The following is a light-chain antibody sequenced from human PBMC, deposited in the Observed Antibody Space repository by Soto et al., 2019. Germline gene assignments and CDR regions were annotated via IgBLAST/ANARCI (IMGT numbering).Light chain of an antibody. CDR1: QDISNY. CDR2: DAS. V-gene: IGKV1-33*01. J-gene: IGKJ1*01. Sequence: DIQMTQSPSSLSASVGDRLTITCQASQDISNYLNWYQHEPGKAPKLXXYDASNLETGVPSRFSGSGSGTDFTFTISSLQTEDIAKYYCQQYDKLPPWTFGQGTKVDIK. CDR3: QQYDKLPPWT.